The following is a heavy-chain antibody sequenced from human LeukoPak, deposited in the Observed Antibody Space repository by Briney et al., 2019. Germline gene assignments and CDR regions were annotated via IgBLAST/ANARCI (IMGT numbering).Heavy chain of an antibody. CDR3: ARHWNPPLYGMDV. CDR2: ISSSSSYI. Sequence: GGSLRLSCAASGFTFSSYSMNWVRQAPGKGLEWVSSISSSSSYIYYADSVKGRFTISRDNAKNSLYLQMNSLRAEDTAVYHCARHWNPPLYGMDVWGQGTTVTVSS. CDR1: GFTFSSYS. V-gene: IGHV3-21*01. J-gene: IGHJ6*02. D-gene: IGHD1-1*01.